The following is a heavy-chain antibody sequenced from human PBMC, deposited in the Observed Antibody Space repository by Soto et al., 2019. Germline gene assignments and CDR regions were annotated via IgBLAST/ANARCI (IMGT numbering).Heavy chain of an antibody. CDR1: GYSFTSYW. CDR2: IYPGDSDT. J-gene: IGHJ4*02. D-gene: IGHD3-9*01. CDR3: ARIGEYYDILTGYYSLDY. V-gene: IGHV5-51*01. Sequence: GESLKISCKGSGYSFTSYWIGWVRQMPGKGLEWMGIIYPGDSDTRYSPSFQGQVTISADKSISTAYLQWSSLKASDTAMYYCARIGEYYDILTGYYSLDYWGQGTLVPVSS.